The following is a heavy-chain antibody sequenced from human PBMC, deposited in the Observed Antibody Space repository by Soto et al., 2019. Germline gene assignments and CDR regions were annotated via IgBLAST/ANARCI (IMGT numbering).Heavy chain of an antibody. Sequence: GGSLRLSCAASGFSFSSFGMHWVRQAPGKGLEWVAGLSFDGITKHYADSVKGRFTISRDNSKNTMYLQMNSLSPEDTSIYYCAKDGAWELLPAYGMDVWGPGATVTVSS. CDR2: LSFDGITK. D-gene: IGHD1-26*01. CDR3: AKDGAWELLPAYGMDV. V-gene: IGHV3-30*18. CDR1: GFSFSSFG. J-gene: IGHJ6*01.